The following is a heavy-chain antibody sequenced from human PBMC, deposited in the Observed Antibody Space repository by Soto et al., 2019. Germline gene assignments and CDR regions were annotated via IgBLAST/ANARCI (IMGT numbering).Heavy chain of an antibody. J-gene: IGHJ3*02. CDR2: ISGSGGST. D-gene: IGHD5-12*01. V-gene: IGHV3-23*01. CDR3: AKDLYSGYKGAFDI. Sequence: GESLKISCAASGFTFSSYAMSWVRQAPGKGLEWVSAISGSGGSTYYADSVKGRFTISRDNSKNTLYLQMNSLRAEDTAVYYCAKDLYSGYKGAFDIWGQGTMVTVSS. CDR1: GFTFSSYA.